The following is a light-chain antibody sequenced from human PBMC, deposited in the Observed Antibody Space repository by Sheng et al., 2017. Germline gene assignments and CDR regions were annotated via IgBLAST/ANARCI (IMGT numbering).Light chain of an antibody. J-gene: IGKJ1*01. CDR2: AAS. CDR1: QGMSSY. V-gene: IGKV1-9*01. Sequence: IQLTQSPSSLSASVGDRVTITCRASQGMSSYLAWFQEKPGKAPKLLIYAASTLQSGVPSRFSGSGSGTDFTLTISSLQSEDFAVYYXQNYDNWPRTFGQGTKVEIK. CDR3: QNYDNWPRT.